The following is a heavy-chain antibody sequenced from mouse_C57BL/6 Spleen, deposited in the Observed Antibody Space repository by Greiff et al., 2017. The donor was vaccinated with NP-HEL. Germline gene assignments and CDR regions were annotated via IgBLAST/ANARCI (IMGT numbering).Heavy chain of an antibody. V-gene: IGHV3-6*01. D-gene: IGHD2-2*01. CDR1: GYSITSGYY. CDR2: ISYDGSN. CDR3: ARERGYGYYFDY. J-gene: IGHJ2*01. Sequence: VQLKESGPGLVKPSQSLSLTCSVTGYSITSGYYWNWIRQFPGNKLEWMGYISYDGSNNYNPSLKNRISITRDTSKNQFFLKLNSVTTEDTATYYCARERGYGYYFDYWGQGTTLTVSS.